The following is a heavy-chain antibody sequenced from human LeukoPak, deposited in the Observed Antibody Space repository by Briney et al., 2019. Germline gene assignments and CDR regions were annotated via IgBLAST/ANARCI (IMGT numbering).Heavy chain of an antibody. CDR3: ARVELLWFGELLYQDY. J-gene: IGHJ4*02. V-gene: IGHV3-7*01. CDR1: GFTFSSYW. Sequence: GGSLRLSCAASGFTFSSYWMSWVRQAPGKGLEWVANIKQDGSGKYYVDSVKGRFTISRDNATNSLYLQMNSLRAEDTAVYYCARVELLWFGELLYQDYSRQGTLVTVSS. D-gene: IGHD3-10*01. CDR2: IKQDGSGK.